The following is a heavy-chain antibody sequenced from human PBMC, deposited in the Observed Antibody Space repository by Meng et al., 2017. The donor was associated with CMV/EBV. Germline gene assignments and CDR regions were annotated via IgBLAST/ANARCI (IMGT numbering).Heavy chain of an antibody. D-gene: IGHD4-17*01. J-gene: IGHJ4*02. CDR3: ARGAGNGDYPFAY. CDR2: MNPTCTAT. CDR1: GYTFTNYH. Sequence: QVQLVQSGAEVKQPXASVKVSCKATGYTFTNYHMHWMRQAPGQRLEWMAIMNPTCTATSYAQKFQGRLTMSRETSTSTVYMARRRLRSDDTAVYYCARGAGNGDYPFAYWGQGTLVTVSS. V-gene: IGHV1-46*01.